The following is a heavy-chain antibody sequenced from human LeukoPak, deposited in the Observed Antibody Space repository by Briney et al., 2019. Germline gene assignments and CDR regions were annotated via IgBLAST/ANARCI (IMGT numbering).Heavy chain of an antibody. D-gene: IGHD2-8*01. CDR2: ISDSGSGT. CDR1: GFTFSNYA. V-gene: IGHV3-23*01. CDR3: AKYEIVQGRGYFEY. J-gene: IGHJ4*02. Sequence: PGGSLRLSCAASGFTFSNYAMSWVRQAPGKGLEWVSTISDSGSGTYYADSVKGRFTISRDNSKNTLYLQMNSLRGEDTAVYYCAKYEIVQGRGYFEYWGQGTLVTVSS.